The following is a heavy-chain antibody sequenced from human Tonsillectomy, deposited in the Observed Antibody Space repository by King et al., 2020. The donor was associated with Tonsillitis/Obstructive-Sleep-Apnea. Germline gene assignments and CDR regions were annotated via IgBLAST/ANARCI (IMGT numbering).Heavy chain of an antibody. J-gene: IGHJ5*02. V-gene: IGHV3-66*01. CDR2: IYSGGST. CDR1: GFTGSSKY. Sequence: QLVQSGGGLVQPGGSLRLSCSASGFTGSSKYMSWVRQAPGKGLEWGSVIYSGGSTYYPDSVKGRFPLSRDNSKNTLYLQMNSLRVEDTAVYYWARDRRDNDLAWGQGTLVTVSS. D-gene: IGHD3-3*01. CDR3: ARDRRDNDLA.